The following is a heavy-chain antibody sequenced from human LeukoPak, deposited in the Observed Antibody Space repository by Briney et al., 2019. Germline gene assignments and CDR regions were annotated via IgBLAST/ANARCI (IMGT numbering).Heavy chain of an antibody. D-gene: IGHD1-26*01. CDR2: IYYSGST. V-gene: IGHV4-39*01. CDR1: GGSISSSSYY. CDR3: ATPYSGGYHGLDI. J-gene: IGHJ3*02. Sequence: SETLSLTCTVSGGSISSSSYYWGWIRQPPGKGLEWIGSIYYSGSTYYDPSLKSRVTISVDTSKNQFSLKLSSVTAADTAVYYCATPYSGGYHGLDIWGQGTMVTVSS.